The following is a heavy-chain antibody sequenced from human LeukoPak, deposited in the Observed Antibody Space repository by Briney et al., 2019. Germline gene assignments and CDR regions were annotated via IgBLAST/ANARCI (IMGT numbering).Heavy chain of an antibody. V-gene: IGHV5-51*01. CDR2: IHPGDSHT. J-gene: IGHJ3*02. CDR3: AKRGVGPPDAFDI. Sequence: TRGESLKISCRGSGYSFNTYWIGWVRQMPGKGLEWMGIIHPGDSHTIYSPSFQGQVTISADKSISTSYLQWSTLKASDTAMYYCAKRGVGPPDAFDIWGLGTMVTVSS. CDR1: GYSFNTYW. D-gene: IGHD1-26*01.